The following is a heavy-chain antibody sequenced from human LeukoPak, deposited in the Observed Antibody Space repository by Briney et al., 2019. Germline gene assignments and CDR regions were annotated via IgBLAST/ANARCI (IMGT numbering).Heavy chain of an antibody. V-gene: IGHV1-69*13. Sequence: ASVKVSCKASGYTFTGYYMHWVRQAPGQGLEWMGGIIPIFGTANYAQKFQGRVTITADESTSTAYMELSSLRSEDTAVYYCARSGTYSGSYYDIDYWGQGTLVTVSS. J-gene: IGHJ4*02. D-gene: IGHD1-26*01. CDR3: ARSGTYSGSYYDIDY. CDR1: GYTFTGYY. CDR2: IIPIFGTA.